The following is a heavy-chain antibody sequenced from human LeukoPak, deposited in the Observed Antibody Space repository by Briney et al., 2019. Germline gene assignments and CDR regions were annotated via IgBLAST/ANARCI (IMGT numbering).Heavy chain of an antibody. CDR2: ISSSSSTI. CDR1: GFTFSSYS. Sequence: GGSLRLSCAASGFTFSSYSMTWVRQAPGKGLEWVSYISSSSSTIYYADSVKGRFTISRDNAKNSLYLQMNSLRDEDTAVYYCARASLYDFRSGYYTWADYWGQGTLVTVFS. CDR3: ARASLYDFRSGYYTWADY. D-gene: IGHD3-3*01. V-gene: IGHV3-48*02. J-gene: IGHJ4*02.